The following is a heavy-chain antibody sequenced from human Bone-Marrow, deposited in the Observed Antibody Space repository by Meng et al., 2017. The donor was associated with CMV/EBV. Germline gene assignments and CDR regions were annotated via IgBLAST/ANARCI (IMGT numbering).Heavy chain of an antibody. CDR3: AHRRASYNSRELFDY. Sequence: GFSRSTSGLGVSWSRQPAGKALEGLALIYWNDDKRYSPSLKSRLTITKDTSKNQVVLTMTNMDPVDTATFYCAHRRASYNSRELFDYWGQGTLVTVSS. J-gene: IGHJ4*02. CDR2: IYWNDDK. D-gene: IGHD3-22*01. CDR1: GFSRSTSGLG. V-gene: IGHV2-5*01.